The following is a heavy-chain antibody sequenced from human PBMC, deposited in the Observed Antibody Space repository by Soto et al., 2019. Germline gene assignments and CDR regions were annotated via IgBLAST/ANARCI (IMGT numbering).Heavy chain of an antibody. J-gene: IGHJ4*02. Sequence: ASVKVSCKVSGYILRDLSMHWVRQAPGKGLEWMGGYDPEEHKIVYAQKFQGRVTMTEDTSTDTAYMELSSLRSDDTAVYYCATVFGGNYNDYFDKWTQGTLVTVSS. CDR3: ATVFGGNYNDYFDK. V-gene: IGHV1-24*01. CDR1: GYILRDLS. D-gene: IGHD1-26*01. CDR2: YDPEEHKI.